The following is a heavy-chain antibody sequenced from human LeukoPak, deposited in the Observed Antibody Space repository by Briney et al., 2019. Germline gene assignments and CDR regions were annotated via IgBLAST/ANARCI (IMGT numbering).Heavy chain of an antibody. CDR2: ISSSSSYI. CDR3: ARASGWAFDY. CDR1: GFIFSNFG. J-gene: IGHJ4*02. Sequence: GGSLRLSCAAAGFIFSNFGMNWVRQAPGKGLEWVSSISSSSSYIYYADSVKGRFTISRDNAKNSLYLQMNSLRAEDTAVYYCARASGWAFDYWGQGTLVTVSS. D-gene: IGHD6-19*01. V-gene: IGHV3-21*01.